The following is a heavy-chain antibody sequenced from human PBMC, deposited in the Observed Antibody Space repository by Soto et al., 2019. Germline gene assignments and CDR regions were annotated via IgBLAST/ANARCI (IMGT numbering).Heavy chain of an antibody. J-gene: IGHJ5*02. Sequence: PSETLSLTCTVSGGSISSYYWSWIRQPPGKGLEWIGYIYYSGSTNYNPSLKSRVTISVDTSKNQFSLKLSSVTAADTAVYYCARDRTGTTRHSWFAPWGQGPLVTVS. D-gene: IGHD1-1*01. CDR2: IYYSGST. CDR3: ARDRTGTTRHSWFAP. V-gene: IGHV4-59*01. CDR1: GGSISSYY.